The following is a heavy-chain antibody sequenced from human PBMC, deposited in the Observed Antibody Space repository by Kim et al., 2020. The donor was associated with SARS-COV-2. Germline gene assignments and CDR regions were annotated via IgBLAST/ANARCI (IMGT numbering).Heavy chain of an antibody. Sequence: GGSLRLSCSASGFTFSSYAMHWVRQAPGKGLEYVSAISSNGGSTYYADSVKGRFTISRDNSKNTLYLQMSSLRAEDTAVYYCVKDTAALLGIAVAGTEGYYYYGMDVWGQGTTVTVSS. V-gene: IGHV3-64D*09. CDR1: GFTFSSYA. CDR3: VKDTAALLGIAVAGTEGYYYYGMDV. J-gene: IGHJ6*02. CDR2: ISSNGGST. D-gene: IGHD6-19*01.